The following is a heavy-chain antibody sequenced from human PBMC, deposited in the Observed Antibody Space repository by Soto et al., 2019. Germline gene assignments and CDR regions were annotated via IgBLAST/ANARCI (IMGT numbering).Heavy chain of an antibody. Sequence: GGSLRLSCAASGFTFSSYAMHWVHQAPGKGLEWVAVISYDGSNKYYADSVKGRFTISRDNSKNTLYLQMNSLRAEDTAVYYCARGSRDGDAFDIWGQGTMVTVSS. CDR2: ISYDGSNK. V-gene: IGHV3-30*04. J-gene: IGHJ3*02. CDR3: ARGSRDGDAFDI. CDR1: GFTFSSYA.